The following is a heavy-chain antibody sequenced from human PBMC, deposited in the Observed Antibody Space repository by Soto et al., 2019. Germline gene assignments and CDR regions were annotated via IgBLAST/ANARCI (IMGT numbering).Heavy chain of an antibody. V-gene: IGHV3-66*01. CDR2: IYAGGST. CDR1: GLTVNDNY. Sequence: GGSLRLSCVASGLTVNDNYMSWVRQAPGKGLEWVSIIYAGGSTYYADSVKDRFTISRDSSKNTLFLQMNSVREEDTAVYFCVRVPPAHDHYGLAVWGQGTTVTVSS. CDR3: VRVPPAHDHYGLAV. D-gene: IGHD1-1*01. J-gene: IGHJ6*02.